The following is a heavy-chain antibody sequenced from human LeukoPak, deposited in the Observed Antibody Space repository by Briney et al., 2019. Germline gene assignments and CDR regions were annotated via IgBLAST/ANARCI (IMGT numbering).Heavy chain of an antibody. CDR3: AKHGKRFLNGMDV. J-gene: IGHJ6*02. CDR2: IYYSGST. V-gene: IGHV4-59*01. CDR1: GGSISSYY. D-gene: IGHD3-3*01. Sequence: SETLSLTCTVSGGSISSYYWSWIRQPPGKGLEWIGYIYYSGSTNYNPPLKSRVTISVDTSKNQFSLKLSSVTAADTAVYYCAKHGKRFLNGMDVWGQGTTVTVSS.